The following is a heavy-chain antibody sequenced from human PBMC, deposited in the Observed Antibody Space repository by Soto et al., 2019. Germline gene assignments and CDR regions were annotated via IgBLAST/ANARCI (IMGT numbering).Heavy chain of an antibody. Sequence: QVQLVQSGAEEKKPGASVKVSCKASGYTFTCYAIHWVRQAPGQRLEWMGWINAGNGNTKYSQKFQGRVTITRDTSASTAYMELSSLKSEDTAVYYCARGDWWLFDYWGQGTLVTVSS. D-gene: IGHD2-8*02. CDR1: GYTFTCYA. J-gene: IGHJ4*02. CDR3: ARGDWWLFDY. V-gene: IGHV1-3*05. CDR2: INAGNGNT.